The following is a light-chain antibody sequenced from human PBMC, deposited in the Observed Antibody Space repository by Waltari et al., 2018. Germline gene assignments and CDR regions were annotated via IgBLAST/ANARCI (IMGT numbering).Light chain of an antibody. CDR3: QQYDDWPPLT. J-gene: IGKJ4*01. CDR2: WAS. V-gene: IGKV4-1*01. Sequence: DIVMTQSPDSLAVSLGERATINCKSSQSVLYSSNNKNYLAWYQQKPGQAPKLLIYWASTRESGVPDRFSGSGSGTDFTLSISTLQSEDFGVYYCQQYDDWPPLTFGGGTKVEIK. CDR1: QSVLYSSNNKNY.